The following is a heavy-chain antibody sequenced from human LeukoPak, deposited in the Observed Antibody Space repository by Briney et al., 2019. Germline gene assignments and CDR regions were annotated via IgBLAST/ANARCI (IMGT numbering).Heavy chain of an antibody. CDR2: INSDGSST. J-gene: IGHJ4*02. CDR1: GXTFSSYW. CDR3: ARDLTTMIVVGNFDY. V-gene: IGHV3-74*01. D-gene: IGHD3-22*01. Sequence: PGGSLRLSWAASGXTFSSYWMHWVRQVPGKGLVWVSHINSDGSSTRYADSVRGRFTISRDNAKNTLYLQMNSLRAEDTAVYYCARDLTTMIVVGNFDYWGQGTLVTVSS.